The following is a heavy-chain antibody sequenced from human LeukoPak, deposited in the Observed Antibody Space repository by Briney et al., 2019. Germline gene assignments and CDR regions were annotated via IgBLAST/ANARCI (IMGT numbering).Heavy chain of an antibody. J-gene: IGHJ4*02. CDR3: ARVPVVAADFDY. D-gene: IGHD2-15*01. Sequence: PSETLSLTCTVSGGSISSSSYYWGWIRQPPGKGLEWIGSIYYSGSTYYNPSLKSRVTISVDTSKNQFSLKLSSVTAADTAVYYCARVPVVAADFDYWGQGTLVTVPS. CDR1: GGSISSSSYY. CDR2: IYYSGST. V-gene: IGHV4-39*07.